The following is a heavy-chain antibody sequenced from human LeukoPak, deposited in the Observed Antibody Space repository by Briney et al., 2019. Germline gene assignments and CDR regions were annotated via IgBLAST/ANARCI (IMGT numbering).Heavy chain of an antibody. V-gene: IGHV3-48*03. CDR3: ARSVKWLPY. CDR1: GFTFSSYE. D-gene: IGHD6-19*01. CDR2: ISGSGTTM. J-gene: IGHJ4*02. Sequence: AGSLTLSCVASGFTFSSYEMNWLRQSPGKGLEWVSYISGSGTTMYYADFVKGRFTISRDNDKNSLYLQMNSLRAEDTAIYYCARSVKWLPYWGQGTLVTVSS.